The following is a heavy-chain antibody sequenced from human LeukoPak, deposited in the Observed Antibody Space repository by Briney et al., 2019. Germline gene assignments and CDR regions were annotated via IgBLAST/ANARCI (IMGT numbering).Heavy chain of an antibody. CDR2: IIPILGIA. CDR3: ASMNSGYSSSWYGH. J-gene: IGHJ4*02. Sequence: SVKVSCKASGYTFTDYYIHWVRQAPGQGLEWMGRIIPILGIANYAQKFQGRVTITADKSTSTAYMELSSLRSEDTAVYYCASMNSGYSSSWYGHWGQGTLVTVSS. D-gene: IGHD6-13*01. V-gene: IGHV1-69*02. CDR1: GYTFTDYY.